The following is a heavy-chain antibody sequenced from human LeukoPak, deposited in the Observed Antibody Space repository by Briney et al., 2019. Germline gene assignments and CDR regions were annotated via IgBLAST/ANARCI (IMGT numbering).Heavy chain of an antibody. D-gene: IGHD2-2*01. CDR2: ISGSGGST. V-gene: IGHV3-23*01. CDR1: GFTLSSYA. J-gene: IGHJ4*02. CDR3: AKAVFPLPIGYLVGY. Sequence: GGSLILSCAASGFTLSSYAMSSVRQAPARGLEWVSAISGSGGSTYYADSVKGGFTISRDNSTNTLYLQMNSLRAEDTAVYYCAKAVFPLPIGYLVGYWGQRTLVTASS.